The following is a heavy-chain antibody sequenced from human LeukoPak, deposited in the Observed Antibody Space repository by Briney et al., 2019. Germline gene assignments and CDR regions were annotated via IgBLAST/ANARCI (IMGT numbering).Heavy chain of an antibody. V-gene: IGHV3-33*06. J-gene: IGHJ4*02. Sequence: PGGSLRLSCAASGFTFSSYGMHWVRQAPGKGLEWVAVIWYDGSNKYYADSVKGRFTISRDNSKNTLYLQMNSLRAEDTAVYYCAKEQDDSSGYCYWGQGTLVTVSS. CDR2: IWYDGSNK. D-gene: IGHD3-22*01. CDR3: AKEQDDSSGYCY. CDR1: GFTFSSYG.